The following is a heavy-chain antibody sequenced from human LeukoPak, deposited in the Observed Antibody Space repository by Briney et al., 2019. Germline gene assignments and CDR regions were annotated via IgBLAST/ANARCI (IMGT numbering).Heavy chain of an antibody. J-gene: IGHJ3*02. CDR2: INHSGST. Sequence: PSETLSLTCAVYGGSFSGYYWSWIRQPPGKGLEWIGEINHSGSTNYNPSLKSRVTISVDTSKNQFSLKLSSVTAADTAVYYCARGKIQLWLPHAFDIWGQGTMVTVSS. CDR1: GGSFSGYY. CDR3: ARGKIQLWLPHAFDI. V-gene: IGHV4-34*01. D-gene: IGHD5-18*01.